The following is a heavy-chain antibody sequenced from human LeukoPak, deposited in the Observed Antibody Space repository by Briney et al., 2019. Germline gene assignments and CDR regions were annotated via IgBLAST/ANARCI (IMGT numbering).Heavy chain of an antibody. CDR1: GFTFDDYA. CDR3: AKDIWGSSSWFPLDY. CDR2: ISWNGGSI. J-gene: IGHJ4*02. V-gene: IGHV3-9*01. D-gene: IGHD6-13*01. Sequence: GGSLRLSCAASGFTFDDYAMHWVRQAPGKGLEWVSGISWNGGSIGYADSVKGRFTISRDNAKNSLYLQMNSLRAEDTALYYCAKDIWGSSSWFPLDYWGQGTLVTVSS.